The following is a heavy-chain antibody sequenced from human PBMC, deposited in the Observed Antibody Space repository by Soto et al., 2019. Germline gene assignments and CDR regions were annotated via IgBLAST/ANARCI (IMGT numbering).Heavy chain of an antibody. CDR1: GFTFSTYA. V-gene: IGHV3-23*01. J-gene: IGHJ6*02. D-gene: IGHD1-1*01. Sequence: EVQLLESGGGLVQPGGSLRLSCAASGFTFSTYAMNWVRQAPGNGLEWDSAISGSGGSINYADYVKGRFTISRDNSKNPLYQQMNSLRDEDTAVYHCVKGYWKGDVWGQGTTVTVSS. CDR3: VKGYWKGDV. CDR2: ISGSGGSI.